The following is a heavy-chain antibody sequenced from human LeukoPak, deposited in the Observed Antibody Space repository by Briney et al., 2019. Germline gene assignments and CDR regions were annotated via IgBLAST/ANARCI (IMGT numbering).Heavy chain of an antibody. CDR2: IRYDGSNK. Sequence: GGSLRLSCAASGFTFNSYGMHWVRQAPGKGLEWVAFIRYDGSNKYYADSVKGRFTISRDNSKNTLYLQMNSLRAEDTAVYYCAKRGVAVAGIDYWGQGTLVTVSS. CDR3: AKRGVAVAGIDY. J-gene: IGHJ4*02. CDR1: GFTFNSYG. V-gene: IGHV3-30*02. D-gene: IGHD6-19*01.